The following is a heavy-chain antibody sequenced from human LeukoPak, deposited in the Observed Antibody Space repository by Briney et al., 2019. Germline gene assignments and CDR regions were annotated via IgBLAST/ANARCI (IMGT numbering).Heavy chain of an antibody. Sequence: ASVKVSCKASGYTFTSYGISWVRQAPGQGLEWMGWISAYNGNTNYAQKLQGRVTMTTDTSTSTAYMELSRLRSDDTAVYYCARVAQPLVFRSFFDYWGQGTLVTVSS. CDR3: ARVAQPLVFRSFFDY. CDR2: ISAYNGNT. V-gene: IGHV1-18*01. J-gene: IGHJ4*02. D-gene: IGHD6-6*01. CDR1: GYTFTSYG.